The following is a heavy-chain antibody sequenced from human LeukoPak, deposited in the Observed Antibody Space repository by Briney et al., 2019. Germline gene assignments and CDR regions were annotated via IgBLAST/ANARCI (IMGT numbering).Heavy chain of an antibody. CDR3: ARTMGSHSGYCFDY. D-gene: IGHD3-10*01. J-gene: IGHJ4*02. CDR1: GFPFSNYA. V-gene: IGHV3-30-3*01. Sequence: GRSLRLSCAASGFPFSNYAMDWVRQAPGKGLEWVAVISNDGSNKYYADSVKGRFTASRDSSNNTLYLQMSSLRAEDTAVYYCARTMGSHSGYCFDYWGQGTLVTVSS. CDR2: ISNDGSNK.